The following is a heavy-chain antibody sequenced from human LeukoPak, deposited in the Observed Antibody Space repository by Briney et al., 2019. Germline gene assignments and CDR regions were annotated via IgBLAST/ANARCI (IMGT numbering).Heavy chain of an antibody. CDR1: GFTFSAYW. CDR2: IKQDGSEK. Sequence: PGGSLRLSCAASGFTFSAYWMSWVRQAPGKGLEWVANIKQDGSEKYYVDSVKGRFSISRDNAKNSLYLQMNSLRAEDTAVYYCARGGIAEWDDAFDIWGQGTMVTVSS. J-gene: IGHJ3*02. CDR3: ARGGIAEWDDAFDI. V-gene: IGHV3-7*01. D-gene: IGHD6-13*01.